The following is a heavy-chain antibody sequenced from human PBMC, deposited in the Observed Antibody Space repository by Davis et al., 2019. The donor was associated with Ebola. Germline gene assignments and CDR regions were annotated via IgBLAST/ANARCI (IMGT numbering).Heavy chain of an antibody. CDR3: ARSNYDFWSGYYTPFDY. CDR2: IYPGDSDT. CDR1: GYSFTSYW. J-gene: IGHJ4*02. Sequence: KVSCKGSGYSFTSYWIGWVRQMPGKGLEWMGIIYPGDSDTRYSPSFQGQVTISADKSISTAYLQWISLKASDTAMYYCARSNYDFWSGYYTPFDYWGQGTLVTVSS. V-gene: IGHV5-51*01. D-gene: IGHD3-3*01.